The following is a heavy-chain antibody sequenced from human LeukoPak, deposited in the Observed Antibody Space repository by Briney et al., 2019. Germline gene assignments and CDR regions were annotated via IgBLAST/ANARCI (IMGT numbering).Heavy chain of an antibody. Sequence: GGSLRLSCAASGFTFSSYSMNWVRQATGKGLEWVSSITSTSSYIYYADSVRGRFTISRDNAKNSLYLQMNSLRAEDTAVYYCAKDLTVTSTCYFDSWGQGTLVTVSS. CDR2: ITSTSSYI. CDR3: AKDLTVTSTCYFDS. J-gene: IGHJ4*02. D-gene: IGHD4-11*01. CDR1: GFTFSSYS. V-gene: IGHV3-21*01.